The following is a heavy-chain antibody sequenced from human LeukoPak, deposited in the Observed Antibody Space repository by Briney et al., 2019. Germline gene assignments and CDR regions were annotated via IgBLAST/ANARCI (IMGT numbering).Heavy chain of an antibody. J-gene: IGHJ4*02. CDR3: ARGPTASGLYYFDY. Sequence: PGGSLRLSCAASGFTFNTYSMNWVRQAPGKGLEWVSSISSCSSYTYYADSVEGRFTISRDNAKNSLYLQMNSLRAEDTAVYYCARGPTASGLYYFDYWGQGTLVTVSS. CDR2: ISSCSSYT. V-gene: IGHV3-21*01. D-gene: IGHD6-25*01. CDR1: GFTFNTYS.